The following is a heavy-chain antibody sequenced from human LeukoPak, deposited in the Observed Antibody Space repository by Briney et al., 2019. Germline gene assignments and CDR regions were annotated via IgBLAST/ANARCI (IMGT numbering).Heavy chain of an antibody. Sequence: GGSLRLSCAASGFIFSNYAMSWVRQVPGRGLEWVSTISSRGDSTYVADSVKALFTISRDNSKNSLYLQMNTVRAEDTAVYYCVKGPRPDITVAHTVENWGQGTLVTVSS. D-gene: IGHD6-19*01. V-gene: IGHV3-23*01. J-gene: IGHJ4*02. CDR2: ISSRGDST. CDR3: VKGPRPDITVAHTVEN. CDR1: GFIFSNYA.